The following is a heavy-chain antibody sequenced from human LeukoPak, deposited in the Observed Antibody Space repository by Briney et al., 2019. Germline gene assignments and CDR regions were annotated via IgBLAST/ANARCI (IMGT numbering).Heavy chain of an antibody. CDR2: IKQDGSES. D-gene: IGHD4-17*01. J-gene: IGHJ4*02. CDR3: ARETVTTGCDY. V-gene: IGHV3-7*01. Sequence: GGSLRLSCAASGFTFSNYWMSWVRQVPGKGLEWVANIKQDGSESYYVDSVKGRFTSSRDNAKNSLYLQMNSLRAEDTAVYYCARETVTTGCDYWGQGTLVTVSS. CDR1: GFTFSNYW.